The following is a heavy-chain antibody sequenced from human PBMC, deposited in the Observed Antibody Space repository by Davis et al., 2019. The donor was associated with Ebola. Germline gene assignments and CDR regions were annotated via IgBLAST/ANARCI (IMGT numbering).Heavy chain of an antibody. CDR1: GGTFSSYA. CDR2: IIPILGTA. J-gene: IGHJ6*02. V-gene: IGHV1-69*04. D-gene: IGHD5-12*01. CDR3: ARHSGYLLPYGMDV. Sequence: SVKVSCKASGGTFSSYAISWVRQAPGQGLEWMGRIIPILGTANYAQKFQGRVTITADKSTSTAYMELSSLRSEDTAVYYCARHSGYLLPYGMDVWGQGTTVTVSS.